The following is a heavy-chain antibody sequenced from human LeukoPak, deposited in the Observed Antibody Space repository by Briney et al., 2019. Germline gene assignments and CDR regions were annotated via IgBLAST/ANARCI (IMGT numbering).Heavy chain of an antibody. V-gene: IGHV4-59*01. CDR3: ARGQKYRNGYTVTELGSGYFDY. D-gene: IGHD5-18*01. CDR2: IYYSGRT. CDR1: GGSFSDYD. J-gene: IGHJ4*02. Sequence: SETLSLTCAVSGGSFSDYDWSRIRQPPGKGLEWIGYIYYSGRTNYNPSLKSRVTISVDTSKNQFSLTLSSVTAADTAVYYCARGQKYRNGYTVTELGSGYFDYWGQGTLVTVSS.